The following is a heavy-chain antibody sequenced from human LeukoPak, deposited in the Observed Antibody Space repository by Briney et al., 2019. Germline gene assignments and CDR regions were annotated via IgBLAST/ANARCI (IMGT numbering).Heavy chain of an antibody. CDR3: ARVWGNYDYVWGSFHYYYGMDV. V-gene: IGHV1-18*01. D-gene: IGHD3-16*01. J-gene: IGHJ6*02. CDR1: GYTFTGYG. CDR2: ISAYNGNT. Sequence: ASVKVSCKASGYTFTGYGISWVRQAPGQGLEWMGWISAYNGNTNYAQKLQGRVTMTTDTSTSTAYMELRSLRSDDTAVYYCARVWGNYDYVWGSFHYYYGMDVWGQGTTVTVSS.